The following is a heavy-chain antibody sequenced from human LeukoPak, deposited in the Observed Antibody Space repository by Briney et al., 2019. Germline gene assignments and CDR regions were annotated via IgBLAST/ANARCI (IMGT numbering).Heavy chain of an antibody. D-gene: IGHD3-3*01. Sequence: GGSLRLSCAASGFTFSTFAMSWVRQDPGRGLEWVSSITGAGDTTFYPESVKGRFTTSRDNSKNTLYLQMNSLRVEDTALYFCVRDRNYYEALQRSYWGQGTLVTVSS. V-gene: IGHV3-23*01. CDR2: ITGAGDTT. J-gene: IGHJ4*02. CDR3: VRDRNYYEALQRSY. CDR1: GFTFSTFA.